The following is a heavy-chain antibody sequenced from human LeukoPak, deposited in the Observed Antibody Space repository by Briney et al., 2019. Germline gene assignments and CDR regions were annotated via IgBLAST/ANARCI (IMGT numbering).Heavy chain of an antibody. Sequence: AETLSLTCTVPGGSLCRYYLSWMRQPPGKGLEWVGYIYYSGSTNYNPPLKSRVTISADTSKNQFSLKLSSVTAADTAVYYCARGLRGATIDYWGQGTLVTVSS. V-gene: IGHV4-59*12. CDR3: ARGLRGATIDY. D-gene: IGHD4/OR15-4a*01. CDR2: IYYSGST. J-gene: IGHJ4*02. CDR1: GGSLCRYY.